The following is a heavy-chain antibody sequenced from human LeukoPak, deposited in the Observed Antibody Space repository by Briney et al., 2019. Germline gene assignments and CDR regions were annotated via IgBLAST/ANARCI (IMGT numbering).Heavy chain of an antibody. V-gene: IGHV4-34*01. J-gene: IGHJ6*03. CDR3: ARGLHSSGWYYYYYMDV. D-gene: IGHD6-19*01. Sequence: SETLSLTCAVYGGSFSGCYWSWIRHPPGKGLGWIGEINHSGSTNYNSSLKSRVTISVDTSKNQFSLKLSSVTAADTAVYYCARGLHSSGWYYYYYMDVWGKGTTVTVSS. CDR1: GGSFSGCY. CDR2: INHSGST.